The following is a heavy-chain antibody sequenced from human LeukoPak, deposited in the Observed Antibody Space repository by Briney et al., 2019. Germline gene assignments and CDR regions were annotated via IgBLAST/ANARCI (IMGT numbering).Heavy chain of an antibody. D-gene: IGHD2-2*01. J-gene: IGHJ6*03. CDR3: ARGGYCSSTSCYLYYYYYYMDV. CDR2: ISSSRSII. V-gene: IGHV3-48*01. Sequence: GGSLRLSCAASGFTFSSYSMNWVRQAPGKGLEWVSYISSSRSIIYYADSVKGRFTISRDNSKNTLYLQMNSLRAEDTALYYCARGGYCSSTSCYLYYYYYYMDVWGKGTTVTVSS. CDR1: GFTFSSYS.